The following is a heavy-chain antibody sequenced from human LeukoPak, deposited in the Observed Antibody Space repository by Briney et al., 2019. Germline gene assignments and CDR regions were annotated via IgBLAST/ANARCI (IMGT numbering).Heavy chain of an antibody. D-gene: IGHD2/OR15-2a*01. CDR1: GFTFSDYY. CDR2: ISSSGGSI. Sequence: PGGSLRLSCAASGFTFSDYYMSWIRQAPGKGLEWVSDISSSGGSIKYADSVKGRFTISRDNARNSLYLQMNSLRAEDTAVYYCARDGGHSTDFDYWGQGTLVTVSS. J-gene: IGHJ4*02. V-gene: IGHV3-11*04. CDR3: ARDGGHSTDFDY.